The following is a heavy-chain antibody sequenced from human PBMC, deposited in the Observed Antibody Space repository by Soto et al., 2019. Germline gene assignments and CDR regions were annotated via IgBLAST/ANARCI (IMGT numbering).Heavy chain of an antibody. V-gene: IGHV3-21*01. Sequence: PGGSLRLSCASSVFTFSSYSMNCVRQSPGKWLEWVSSISSSSSYIYYADSVKGRFTISRDNAKNSLYLQMNSLRAEDTAVYYCARDRPGYKQGYYYYGMDVWGQGTTVTVSS. CDR2: ISSSSSYI. D-gene: IGHD1-1*01. CDR1: VFTFSSYS. CDR3: ARDRPGYKQGYYYYGMDV. J-gene: IGHJ6*02.